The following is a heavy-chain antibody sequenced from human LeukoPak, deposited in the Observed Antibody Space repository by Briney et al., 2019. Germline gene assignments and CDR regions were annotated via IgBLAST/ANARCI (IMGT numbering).Heavy chain of an antibody. J-gene: IGHJ6*02. V-gene: IGHV3-21*01. CDR2: ISSSSSYI. CDR3: ARSGDSSGYSYLSLPYYYYGMDV. D-gene: IGHD3-22*01. Sequence: GGSLRLSCAASGFTFSSYSMNWVRQAPGKGPEWVSSISSSSSYIYYADSVKGRFTISRDNAKNSLYLQMNSLRAEDTAVYYCARSGDSSGYSYLSLPYYYYGMDVWGQGTTVTVSS. CDR1: GFTFSSYS.